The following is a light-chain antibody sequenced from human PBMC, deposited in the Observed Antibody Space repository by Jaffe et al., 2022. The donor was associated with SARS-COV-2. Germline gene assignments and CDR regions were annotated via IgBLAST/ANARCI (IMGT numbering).Light chain of an antibody. J-gene: IGKJ1*01. CDR1: QSVSTY. CDR3: QQRSNWPRT. CDR2: DAS. Sequence: EIVLTQSPATLSLSPGETTTLSCRASQSVSTYLAWYQQKPGQAPRLLIYDASKRVNGIPARFSASGSGTDFTLTISSLEPEDFAVYYCQQRSNWPRTFGQGTKVEIK. V-gene: IGKV3-11*01.